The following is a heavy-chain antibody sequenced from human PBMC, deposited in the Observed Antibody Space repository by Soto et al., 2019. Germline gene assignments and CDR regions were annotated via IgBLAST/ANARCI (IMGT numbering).Heavy chain of an antibody. CDR1: GGSITSSGYY. V-gene: IGHV4-31*03. CDR2: TSNSGST. D-gene: IGHD2-2*01. J-gene: IGHJ4*02. CDR3: ARGGGSTKVDY. Sequence: QVQLQESGPGLVKPSQTLSLTCTVSGGSITSSGYYWSWIRQHPGEGLEWIGFTSNSGSTSYNPSRXSRVPIPVATSSNQFSLNLRSVTAADTAVYCARGGGSTKVDYWGQGTLVTVSP.